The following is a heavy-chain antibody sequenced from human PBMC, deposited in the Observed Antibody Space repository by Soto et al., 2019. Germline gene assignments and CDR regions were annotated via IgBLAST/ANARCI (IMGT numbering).Heavy chain of an antibody. J-gene: IGHJ4*02. D-gene: IGHD5-18*01. CDR2: ISGSGGST. CDR1: GFIFSSYA. V-gene: IGHV3-23*01. Sequence: PGGSLRLSCAASGFIFSSYAMSGVRQAPGKGLEWVSAISGSGGSTDYVDSVKGRFTISRDNSKNTLYLQMNSLRAEDTAVYYCAKLQAYSYGPGAYFDYWGQGTLVSVSS. CDR3: AKLQAYSYGPGAYFDY.